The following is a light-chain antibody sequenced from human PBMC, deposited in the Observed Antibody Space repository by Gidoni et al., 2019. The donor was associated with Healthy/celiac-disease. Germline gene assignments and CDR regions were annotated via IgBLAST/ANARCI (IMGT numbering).Light chain of an antibody. J-gene: IGKJ2*01. CDR2: DAS. CDR1: QSVSSY. CDR3: QRRSNWPPYT. V-gene: IGKV3-11*01. Sequence: EIVLTQTAATLSLSPGERATLSCRASQSVSSYLAWYQQKHGQAPRLLIYDASNRTTGSPARFSGSGSGTDFTLTISRLEPEAFAVYYCQRRSNWPPYTFGQGTKVEIK.